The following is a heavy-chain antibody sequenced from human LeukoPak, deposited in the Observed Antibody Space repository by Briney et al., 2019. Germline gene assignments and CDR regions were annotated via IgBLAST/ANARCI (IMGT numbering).Heavy chain of an antibody. Sequence: GGSLRLSCAASGFSFDSYSLNWVRQSPGKGLEWVSSISASGSNIYYADSVSGRFTISKDNAENSLSLQMNSLTVEDTAVYYCAKGDRGATYFDSWGQGTLVTVSS. V-gene: IGHV3-21*01. CDR3: AKGDRGATYFDS. CDR2: ISASGSNI. J-gene: IGHJ4*02. CDR1: GFSFDSYS.